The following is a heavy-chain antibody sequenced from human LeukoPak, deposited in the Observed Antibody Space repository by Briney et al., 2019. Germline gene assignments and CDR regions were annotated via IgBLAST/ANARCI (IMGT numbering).Heavy chain of an antibody. J-gene: IGHJ6*03. D-gene: IGHD6-13*01. Sequence: PSETLSLTCTVSGGSIISTTYYWGWIRQPPGEGLEWIGSIDYSGSTYYNPSLKSRVTISVDTSKNQFSLNLSSVTAADTAVYSCARASGSSWYERRLHAYYYYMDVWGKGTTVTASS. V-gene: IGHV4-39*07. CDR2: IDYSGST. CDR3: ARASGSSWYERRLHAYYYYMDV. CDR1: GGSIISTTYY.